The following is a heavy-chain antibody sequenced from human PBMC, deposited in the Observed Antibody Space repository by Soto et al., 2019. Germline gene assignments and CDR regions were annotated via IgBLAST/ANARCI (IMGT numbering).Heavy chain of an antibody. Sequence: PWGSLRLSCAASGFTFSSYAMSWARQAPGKGLEWVSAISGSVGITYYADSVKGRFTISRDNSKNTLYLQMNSLRAEDTAVYYCLMSPYGMDVWGNGNTVTVPA. CDR3: LMSPYGMDV. J-gene: IGHJ6*04. V-gene: IGHV3-23*01. CDR1: GFTFSSYA. D-gene: IGHD2-8*01. CDR2: ISGSVGIT.